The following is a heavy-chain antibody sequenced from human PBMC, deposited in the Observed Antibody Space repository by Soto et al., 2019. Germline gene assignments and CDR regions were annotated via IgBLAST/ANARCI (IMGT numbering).Heavy chain of an antibody. CDR1: GYSFSDYD. J-gene: IGHJ5*02. CDR3: ARDNRYNWNDEGWFDP. CDR2: MNPNSGNT. Sequence: QVQLVQSGAEVKKPGASVKVSCKASGYSFSDYDINWVRQATGQGPEWMGWMNPNSGNTGYAQKFQCSVTMTRNTSINTAYMELSSLGSEDTAVYYCARDNRYNWNDEGWFDPWGQGTLVTVSS. D-gene: IGHD1-20*01. V-gene: IGHV1-8*01.